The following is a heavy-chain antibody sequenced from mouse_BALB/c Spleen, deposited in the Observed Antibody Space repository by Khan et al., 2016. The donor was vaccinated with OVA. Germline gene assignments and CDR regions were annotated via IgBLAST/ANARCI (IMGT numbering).Heavy chain of an antibody. CDR1: GYTFTTYW. V-gene: IGHV1-7*01. Sequence: VQLQQSGAELAKPGASVKMSCKASGYTFTTYWMHWVKQRPGQGLEWIGYVNPSTGYTEYNQKLKDKATLTADKSSSAAYMQLSSLTSEDSAVYYCTRKGYGNSWFVYWGQGTLVTVSA. D-gene: IGHD2-10*02. CDR2: VNPSTGYT. CDR3: TRKGYGNSWFVY. J-gene: IGHJ3*01.